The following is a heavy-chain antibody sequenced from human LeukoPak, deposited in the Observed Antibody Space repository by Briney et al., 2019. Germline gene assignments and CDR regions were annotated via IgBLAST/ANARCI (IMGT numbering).Heavy chain of an antibody. CDR2: IYSGGST. J-gene: IGHJ6*02. Sequence: GGSLRLSCAASGFTVSTNYMTWVRQAPGKGLEWVSLIYSGGSTYYADSVKGRFTISRDNSKNTLSLQMKSLRAEDTAVYFCARHSRGASSSWDYYGIDVWGQGTTVSVSS. V-gene: IGHV3-53*01. CDR1: GFTVSTNY. CDR3: ARHSRGASSSWDYYGIDV. D-gene: IGHD6-13*01.